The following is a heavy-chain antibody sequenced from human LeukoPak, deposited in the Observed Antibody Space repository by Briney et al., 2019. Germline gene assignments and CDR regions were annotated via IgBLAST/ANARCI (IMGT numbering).Heavy chain of an antibody. CDR1: GYSIKSTFY. CDR3: ARVSDDEHGGNSGAVYFES. V-gene: IGHV4-38-2*02. J-gene: IGHJ4*02. D-gene: IGHD4-23*01. Sequence: PSETLSLTCTVSGYSIKSTFYWGWNRQSPGKGLEWIGNVYHSGTTYSNPSLRSRVSISVDTSKNQFSLKLSSVTAADTAIYYCARVSDDEHGGNSGAVYFESWGQGTVVTVSS. CDR2: VYHSGTT.